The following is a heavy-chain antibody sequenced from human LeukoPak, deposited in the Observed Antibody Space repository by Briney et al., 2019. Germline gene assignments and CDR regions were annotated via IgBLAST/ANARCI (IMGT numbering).Heavy chain of an antibody. CDR3: ARSGRDVAYCGGDCYFDAFDI. J-gene: IGHJ3*02. D-gene: IGHD2-21*02. CDR1: GFTFSTYS. Sequence: PGGSLRLSCAASGFTFSTYSMSWVRQAPGKGLEWVSAISHSGDSTYYTDSVKGRFTISRDNSKNTLYLQMNSLRADDTALYYCARSGRDVAYCGGDCYFDAFDIWGQGTMVTVSS. CDR2: ISHSGDST. V-gene: IGHV3-23*01.